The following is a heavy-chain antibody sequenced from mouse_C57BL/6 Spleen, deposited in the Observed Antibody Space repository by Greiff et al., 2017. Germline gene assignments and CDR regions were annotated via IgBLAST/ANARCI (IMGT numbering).Heavy chain of an antibody. V-gene: IGHV3-6*01. Sequence: EVQLQQSGPGLVKPSQSLSLTCSVTGYSITSGYYWNWIRQFPGNKLEWMGYISYDGSNNYNPSLKNRISITRDTSKNQFFLKLNSVTTEDTATYYCAREGLWLLPYFDYWGQGTTLTVSS. J-gene: IGHJ2*01. D-gene: IGHD2-2*01. CDR2: ISYDGSN. CDR1: GYSITSGYY. CDR3: AREGLWLLPYFDY.